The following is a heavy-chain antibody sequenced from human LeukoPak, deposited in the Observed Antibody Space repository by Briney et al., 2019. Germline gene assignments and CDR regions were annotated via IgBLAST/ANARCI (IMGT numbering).Heavy chain of an antibody. V-gene: IGHV4-34*01. D-gene: IGHD6-13*01. Sequence: SETLSLTCAVYGGSFSGYYWSWIRQPPGKGLEWIGEINHSGSTNYNPSLKSRVTISVDTSKNQFSLKLSSVTAADTAVYYCARLWSSSSWFDYWGQGTLVTVSS. CDR3: ARLWSSSSWFDY. CDR2: INHSGST. CDR1: GGSFSGYY. J-gene: IGHJ4*02.